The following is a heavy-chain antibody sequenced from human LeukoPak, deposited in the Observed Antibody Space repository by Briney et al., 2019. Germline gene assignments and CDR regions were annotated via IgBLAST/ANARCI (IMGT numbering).Heavy chain of an antibody. Sequence: SETLSLTCTVSGGSISSYYWSWIRQPPGKGLEWIGYNHYSGSTNNNPSLKSRVTISVDTSKNQFSLKLSSVTAADTAVYYCARENRYCSSTSCSYYYYMDVWGKGTTVTVSS. D-gene: IGHD2-2*01. J-gene: IGHJ6*03. CDR3: ARENRYCSSTSCSYYYYMDV. CDR2: NHYSGST. CDR1: GGSISSYY. V-gene: IGHV4-59*01.